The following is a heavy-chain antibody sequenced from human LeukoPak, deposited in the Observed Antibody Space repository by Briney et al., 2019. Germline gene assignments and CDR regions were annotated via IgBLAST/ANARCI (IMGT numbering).Heavy chain of an antibody. J-gene: IGHJ5*02. CDR3: AGGQYYDFWSGYLGGFDP. Sequence: ASVKVSCKASVYTFTGYYMHWVRQAPGEGLEWMGWINPNSGGTNYAQKFQGRVTMTRDTSISTAYMELSRLRSDDTAVYYCAGGQYYDFWSGYLGGFDPWGQGTLVTVSS. D-gene: IGHD3-3*01. CDR2: INPNSGGT. V-gene: IGHV1-2*02. CDR1: VYTFTGYY.